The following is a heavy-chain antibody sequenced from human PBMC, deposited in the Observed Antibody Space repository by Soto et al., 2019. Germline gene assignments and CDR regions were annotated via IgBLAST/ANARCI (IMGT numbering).Heavy chain of an antibody. CDR3: APGTAMVIVY. J-gene: IGHJ4*02. D-gene: IGHD5-18*01. Sequence: GASVKVSCKASGYTFTRFAMHWVRQAPGQRLEWMGWINAGNGYTKYSQKFEDRVTINRDTSASTVYMEPSSLRSEDTAVYYCAPGTAMVIVYWGRGTLVTVSS. V-gene: IGHV1-3*01. CDR2: INAGNGYT. CDR1: GYTFTRFA.